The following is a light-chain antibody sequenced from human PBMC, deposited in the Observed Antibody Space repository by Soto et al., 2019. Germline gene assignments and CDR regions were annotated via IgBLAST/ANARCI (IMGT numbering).Light chain of an antibody. CDR3: SSYTSSYTLV. Sequence: QSVLTQPASVSGSPGQSITISCTGTSSDVGGYNYVSWYQQHPGKAPKLMIYDVSNRPSGVSNRFSGSKSGNTASLTISGLQAEDAADYYCSSYTSSYTLVFGGGPKVTVL. CDR1: SSDVGGYNY. CDR2: DVS. J-gene: IGLJ2*01. V-gene: IGLV2-14*01.